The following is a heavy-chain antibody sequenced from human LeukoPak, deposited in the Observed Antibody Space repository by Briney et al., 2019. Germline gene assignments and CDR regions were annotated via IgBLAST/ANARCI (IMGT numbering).Heavy chain of an antibody. V-gene: IGHV1-69*05. Sequence: GSSVTVSCKTSGGTFSSYAISWVRQAPGQGLEWMGGIIPIFGTANYAQKFQGRVTITTDESTSTAYMELSSLRSEDTAVYYCARGADYSNFYYYYMDVWGKGTTVTVSS. CDR3: ARGADYSNFYYYYMDV. CDR1: GGTFSSYA. J-gene: IGHJ6*03. CDR2: IIPIFGTA. D-gene: IGHD4-11*01.